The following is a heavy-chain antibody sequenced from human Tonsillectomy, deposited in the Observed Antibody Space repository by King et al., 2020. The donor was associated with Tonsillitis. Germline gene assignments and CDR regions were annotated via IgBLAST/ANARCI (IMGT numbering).Heavy chain of an antibody. V-gene: IGHV5-10-1*03. J-gene: IGHJ5*02. D-gene: IGHD6-13*01. CDR1: GYSFTSHW. CDR2: IDPSDSLS. CDR3: ARLAAGGPAAAWLSWVDP. Sequence: QLVQSGVEVKKPGESLRISCKASGYSFTSHWITWVRQMPGKGLEWVGNIDPSDSLSNYNASFQGHVTISADTSINTAYLQWNSLKTSDTAIYYCARLAAGGPAAAWLSWVDPWGQGTLVFVSS.